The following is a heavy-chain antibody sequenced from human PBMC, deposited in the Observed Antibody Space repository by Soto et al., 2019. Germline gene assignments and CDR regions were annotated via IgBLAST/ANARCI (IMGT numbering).Heavy chain of an antibody. J-gene: IGHJ4*02. CDR2: IIPIFGTA. Sequence: ASVKVSCKASGGTFSSYAISWVRQAPGQGLEWMGGIIPIFGTANYAQKFQGRVTITADESTSTAYMELSSLRSEDTAVYYCARFGIVGATNFDYWGQGTLVTVSS. CDR3: ARFGIVGATNFDY. V-gene: IGHV1-69*13. CDR1: GGTFSSYA. D-gene: IGHD1-26*01.